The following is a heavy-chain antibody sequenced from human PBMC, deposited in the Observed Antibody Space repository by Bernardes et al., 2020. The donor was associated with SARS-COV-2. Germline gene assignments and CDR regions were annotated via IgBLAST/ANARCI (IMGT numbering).Heavy chain of an antibody. CDR1: GFTFSSYW. V-gene: IGHV3-74*01. CDR3: ARDSTTDLTLDF. D-gene: IGHD7-27*01. CDR2: INPHGGTI. J-gene: IGHJ4*02. Sequence: GGSLRLSCTASGFTFSSYWMHWVRHAPGKGLLWLSQINPHGGTIRYADSVKGRFTISRDNAKNTVYLQMNSLRDEDTAVYYCARDSTTDLTLDFRGQGVPVTVSS.